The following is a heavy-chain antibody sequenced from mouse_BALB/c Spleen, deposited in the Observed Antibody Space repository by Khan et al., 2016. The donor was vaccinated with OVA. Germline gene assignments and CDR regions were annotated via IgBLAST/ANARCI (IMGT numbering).Heavy chain of an antibody. CDR1: GFTFSNYG. Sequence: EVQLVESGGGLVKPGGSLKLSCAASGFTFSNYGVSWVRQTPEKWLEWVASISSGDTTYYPDSVKGRFTISRDNARNILYLQMSSLRSEDTAMYYCARDYWFAYWGQGTLVTVSA. V-gene: IGHV5-6-5*01. CDR3: ARDYWFAY. CDR2: ISSGDTT. J-gene: IGHJ3*01.